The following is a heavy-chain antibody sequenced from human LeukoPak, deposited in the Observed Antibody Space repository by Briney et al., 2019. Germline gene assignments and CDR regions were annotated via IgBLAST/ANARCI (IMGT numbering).Heavy chain of an antibody. CDR2: IHHRAGA. J-gene: IGHJ6*02. Sequence: SETLSLTCAVYGGSFTDYYWSWIRHLPGKGLEWIGEIHHRAGANYNPSLWGRFTISADTSKNQFSLHLTSVTAADTATFYCARGPVRDDGLTGISYYFGLDVWGHETTVTVFS. CDR3: ARGPVRDDGLTGISYYFGLDV. D-gene: IGHD2-21*02. CDR1: GGSFTDYY. V-gene: IGHV4-34*01.